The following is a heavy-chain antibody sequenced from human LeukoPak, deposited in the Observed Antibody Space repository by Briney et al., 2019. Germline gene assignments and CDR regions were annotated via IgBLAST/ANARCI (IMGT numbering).Heavy chain of an antibody. Sequence: SETLSLTCAVYIDSFTNYYWNWIRQTPGKGLEWIGEVNDSGGTNINPSLRSRVILSVDRSKNQFSLKLTSVTAADTAVYYCARDWNRYAYWGQGTLVTVSS. CDR2: VNDSGGT. CDR3: ARDWNRYAY. J-gene: IGHJ4*02. D-gene: IGHD1-1*01. V-gene: IGHV4-34*01. CDR1: IDSFTNYY.